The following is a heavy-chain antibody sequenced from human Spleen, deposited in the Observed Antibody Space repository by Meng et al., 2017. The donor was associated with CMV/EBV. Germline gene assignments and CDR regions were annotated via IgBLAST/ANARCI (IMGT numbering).Heavy chain of an antibody. CDR2: IRYDGSNK. Sequence: GGSLRLSCVASISTFSSHAMHWVRQAPGKGLEWVAYIRYDGSNKSYVDSVKGRFTISRDNSKNTLYLQMNSLRAEDTAVYFCAKDVTGAVIAPWYLDFWGQGTLVTVSS. CDR3: AKDVTGAVIAPWYLDF. V-gene: IGHV3-30*02. D-gene: IGHD2-21*01. J-gene: IGHJ4*02. CDR1: ISTFSSHA.